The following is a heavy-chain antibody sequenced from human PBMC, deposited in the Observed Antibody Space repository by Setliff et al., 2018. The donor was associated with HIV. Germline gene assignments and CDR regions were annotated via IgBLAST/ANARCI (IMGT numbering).Heavy chain of an antibody. CDR3: AREDYYYYGMDV. Sequence: SETLSLTCTVSGGSISSGSYFWTWIRQPAGKGLEWIGRIYTSGSTNYNPSLKSRVTISVDTSKNQFSLKLSSVTAADTAVYYCAREDYYYYGMDVWGQGTTGTVSS. CDR2: IYTSGST. J-gene: IGHJ6*02. V-gene: IGHV4-61*02. CDR1: GGSISSGSYF.